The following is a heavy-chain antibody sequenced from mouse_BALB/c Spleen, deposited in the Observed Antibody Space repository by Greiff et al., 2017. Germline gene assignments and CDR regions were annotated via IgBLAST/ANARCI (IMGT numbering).Heavy chain of an antibody. D-gene: IGHD1-1*01. J-gene: IGHJ2*01. CDR1: GFSLNSYG. Sequence: VMLVESGPGLVQPSQSLSITCTVSGFSLNSYGVHWVRQSPGKGLEWLGVIWSGGSTDYNAAFIFRLSISKDNSKSQVFFKMNSLQANDTAIYYCARNGDYYGSYYFDYWGQGTTLTVSS. CDR3: ARNGDYYGSYYFDY. CDR2: IWSGGST. V-gene: IGHV2-2*02.